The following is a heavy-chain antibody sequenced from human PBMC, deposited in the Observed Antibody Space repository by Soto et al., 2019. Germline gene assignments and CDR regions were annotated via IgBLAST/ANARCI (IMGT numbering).Heavy chain of an antibody. V-gene: IGHV1-46*03. CDR1: GYTFTSYY. CDR2: INPSGGST. Sequence: GASVKVSCKASGYTFTSYYMHWVRQAPGQGLEWMGIINPSGGSTSYAQKFQGRVTMTRDTSTSTVYMELSSLRSEDTAVYYCAISIAAAGWFDPWGQGTLVTVSS. D-gene: IGHD6-13*01. J-gene: IGHJ5*02. CDR3: AISIAAAGWFDP.